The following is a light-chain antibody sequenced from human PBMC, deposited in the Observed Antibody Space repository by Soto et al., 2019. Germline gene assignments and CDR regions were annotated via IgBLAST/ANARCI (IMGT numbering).Light chain of an antibody. Sequence: QSALTQPRSVSGSPGQSVTISCTGTSSDVGGYNYVSWYQQHPGKAPKFMIYDVNKRPSGVPDRFSGSKSGNTASLTISGLQAEDEADYYCCSCAGSYTSVVFGGGTQLTVL. CDR2: DVN. V-gene: IGLV2-11*01. CDR1: SSDVGGYNY. J-gene: IGLJ2*01. CDR3: CSCAGSYTSVV.